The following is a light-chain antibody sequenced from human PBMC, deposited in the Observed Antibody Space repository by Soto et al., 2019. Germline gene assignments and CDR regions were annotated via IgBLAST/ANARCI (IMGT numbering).Light chain of an antibody. CDR3: QSYDSTLSARYV. V-gene: IGLV1-40*01. CDR2: ANN. CDR1: SSNIGAGYD. Sequence: QSALTQPPSVSGAPGQRVTISCTGSSSNIGAGYDVHWYQQRPGTAPKLLIFANNNRPSGVPDRFSGSKSGTSASLAITGLQAEDEGDYYCQSYDSTLSARYVFGTGTKVTVL. J-gene: IGLJ1*01.